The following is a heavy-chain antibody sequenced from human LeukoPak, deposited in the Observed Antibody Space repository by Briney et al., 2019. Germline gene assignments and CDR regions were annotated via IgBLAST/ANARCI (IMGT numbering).Heavy chain of an antibody. CDR3: AKKRSGLVPAALNY. D-gene: IGHD2-2*01. Sequence: PGGSLRLSCAASGFTFSNYAMSWVRQAPGKRLEWVSAISGSGDSTYYADSVKGRFTISRDNSKNTLYLHMNSLRAEDTAVYYCAKKRSGLVPAALNYWGRGTLVTVSS. CDR2: ISGSGDST. V-gene: IGHV3-23*01. CDR1: GFTFSNYA. J-gene: IGHJ4*02.